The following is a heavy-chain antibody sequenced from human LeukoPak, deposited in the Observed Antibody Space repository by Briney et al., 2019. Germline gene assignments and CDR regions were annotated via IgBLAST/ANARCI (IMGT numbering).Heavy chain of an antibody. CDR1: GDSIISYY. D-gene: IGHD5-18*01. J-gene: IGHJ4*02. CDR2: IHHFGRT. CDR3: ARGLWTQPGLVPFNY. V-gene: IGHV4-59*01. Sequence: SGTLSLTYSVSGDSIISYYWNWLRQSPGKGLEWIGNIHHFGRTEYNSSLRSRVTMFLDSSKNQFSLKLTSVTPTDTAVYYCARGLWTQPGLVPFNYWGQGILVTVSS.